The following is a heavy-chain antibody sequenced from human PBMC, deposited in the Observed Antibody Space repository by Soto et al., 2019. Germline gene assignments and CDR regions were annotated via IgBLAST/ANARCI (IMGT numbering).Heavy chain of an antibody. Sequence: SVKVSCKASGYTFASYAISWVRQAPGQGLEWMGGIIPIFGTANYAQKFQGRVTITADESTSTAYMELSSLRSEDTAVYYCARDIAAALYNNYYYGMDVWGQGTTVTVSS. D-gene: IGHD6-13*01. CDR3: ARDIAAALYNNYYYGMDV. J-gene: IGHJ6*02. CDR1: GYTFASYA. CDR2: IIPIFGTA. V-gene: IGHV1-69*13.